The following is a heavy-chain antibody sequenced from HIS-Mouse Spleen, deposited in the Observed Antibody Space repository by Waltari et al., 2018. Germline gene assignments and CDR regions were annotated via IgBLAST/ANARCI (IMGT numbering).Heavy chain of an antibody. V-gene: IGHV3-53*02. Sequence: EVQLVETGGGLIQPGGSLRLSCAASGFTVSSNYMSWVRQAPGKGLGWVSVIYSGGSTYYADSVKGRFTISRDNSKNTLYLQMNSLRAEDTAVYYCARSSGSYPIFDYWGQGTLVTVSS. CDR3: ARSSGSYPIFDY. CDR2: IYSGGST. D-gene: IGHD1-26*01. CDR1: GFTVSSNY. J-gene: IGHJ4*02.